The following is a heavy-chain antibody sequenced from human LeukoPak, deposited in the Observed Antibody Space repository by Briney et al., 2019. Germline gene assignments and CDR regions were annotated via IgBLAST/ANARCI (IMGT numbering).Heavy chain of an antibody. V-gene: IGHV4-59*01. CDR2: IYYSGST. CDR3: ARGGTVTNFGY. D-gene: IGHD4-17*01. Sequence: SETLSLTCTVSGGSISSYYWIWIRQPPGKGLEWIGYIYYSGSTNYDPSLKSRVTISLDTSKNQFSLKLSSVTAADTAVYYCARGGTVTNFGYWGQGTLVTVSS. CDR1: GGSISSYY. J-gene: IGHJ4*02.